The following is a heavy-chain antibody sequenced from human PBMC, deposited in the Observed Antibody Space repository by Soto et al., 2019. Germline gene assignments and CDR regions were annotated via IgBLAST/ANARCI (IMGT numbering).Heavy chain of an antibody. CDR1: GGSISSYY. Sequence: SETLSLTCTVSGGSISSYYWSWIRQPPGKGLEWIGYIYYSGSTNYNPSLKSRVTISVDTSKNQFSLKLSSVTAADTAVYYFARTYYYGSGSLYYFDYWGQGTLVTSPQ. CDR3: ARTYYYGSGSLYYFDY. J-gene: IGHJ4*02. CDR2: IYYSGST. V-gene: IGHV4-59*01. D-gene: IGHD3-10*01.